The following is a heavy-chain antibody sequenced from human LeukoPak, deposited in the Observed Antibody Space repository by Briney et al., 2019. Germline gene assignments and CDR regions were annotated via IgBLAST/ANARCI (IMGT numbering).Heavy chain of an antibody. D-gene: IGHD2-15*01. CDR3: ARKDCSGGSCYADY. CDR2: MNPNSGNT. J-gene: IGHJ4*02. V-gene: IGHV1-8*01. CDR1: GYTFTSYD. Sequence: ASVKVSRKASGYTFTSYDINWVRQATGQGLEWMGWMNPNSGNTGYAQKFQGRVTMTRNTSISTAYMELSSLRSEDTAVYYCARKDCSGGSCYADYWGQGTLVTVSS.